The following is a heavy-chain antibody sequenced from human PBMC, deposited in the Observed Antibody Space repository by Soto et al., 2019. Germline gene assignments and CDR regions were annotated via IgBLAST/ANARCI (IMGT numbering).Heavy chain of an antibody. V-gene: IGHV1-3*01. CDR3: AREEFSTITWSRNPQKYYYYGMDV. CDR2: INPGNGNT. D-gene: IGHD2-2*01. CDR1: GYTFTNFG. J-gene: IGHJ6*02. Sequence: QVQLVQSGAEVKKPGASVKVSCKASGYTFTNFGLHWVRQAPGQSLEWMGWINPGNGNTKYSQNFQGRVTITRDTSATTANMELSSLRSEDTAVYYCAREEFSTITWSRNPQKYYYYGMDVWGQGTTVTVSS.